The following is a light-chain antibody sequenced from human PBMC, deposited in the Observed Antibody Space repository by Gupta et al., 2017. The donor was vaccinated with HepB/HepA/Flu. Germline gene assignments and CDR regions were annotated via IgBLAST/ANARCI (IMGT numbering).Light chain of an antibody. CDR2: SNN. Sequence: HSVLTQPPSASGTPPHRVTISCSGSSSNIGSNYVYWYQQLPGTDQTLLIESNNQRPSGVHDRFACSKSGSYDSLAISGLRCEDEAEEDCSACADSLSGRVVVGGGTKLTVL. V-gene: IGLV1-47*02. CDR1: SSNIGSNY. CDR3: SACADSLSGRVV. J-gene: IGLJ2*01.